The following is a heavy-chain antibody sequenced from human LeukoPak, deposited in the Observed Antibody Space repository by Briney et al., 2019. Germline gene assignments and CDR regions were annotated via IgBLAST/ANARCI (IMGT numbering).Heavy chain of an antibody. Sequence: SETLSLTCTVSGGSISRHYWSWIRQPAGKGLEWIGRIYTSESTNYNPSLKSRVTMSVDTSKNQFSLKLSSVTAADTAVYYCARDLVTYYYGSGSHDAFDIWGQGTMVTVSS. J-gene: IGHJ3*02. CDR1: GGSISRHY. CDR2: IYTSEST. D-gene: IGHD3-10*01. CDR3: ARDLVTYYYGSGSHDAFDI. V-gene: IGHV4-4*07.